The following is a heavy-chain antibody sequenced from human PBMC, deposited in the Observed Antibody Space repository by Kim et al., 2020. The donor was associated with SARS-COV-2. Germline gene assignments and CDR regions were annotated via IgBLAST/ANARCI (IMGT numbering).Heavy chain of an antibody. CDR3: ASEVDKPTRSDY. D-gene: IGHD1-1*01. Sequence: GGSLRLSCVMSGFVFSNYGMHWFRRAPSKGLEWLAVIWHDGSEKYYADSVKGRFAVSRDNSKNTLFLQMNGLRVEDTATYYCASEVDKPTRSDYWGQGILVTVSS. CDR2: IWHDGSEK. CDR1: GFVFSNYG. J-gene: IGHJ4*02. V-gene: IGHV3-33*01.